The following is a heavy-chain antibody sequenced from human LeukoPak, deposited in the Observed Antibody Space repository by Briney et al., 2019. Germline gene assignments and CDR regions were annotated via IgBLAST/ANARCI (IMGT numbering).Heavy chain of an antibody. CDR1: GFTFSSYA. CDR2: ISGNGGST. D-gene: IGHD5-18*01. V-gene: IGHV3-23*01. J-gene: IGHJ4*02. CDR3: AKDRQLWSGSFNY. Sequence: GGSLRLSCAASGFTFSSYAMSWVRQAPGKGLEWVSAISGNGGSTYYADSVKGRFTISRDNSKNTLYLQMNSLRAEDTAVYYCAKDRQLWSGSFNYWGQGTLVTVSS.